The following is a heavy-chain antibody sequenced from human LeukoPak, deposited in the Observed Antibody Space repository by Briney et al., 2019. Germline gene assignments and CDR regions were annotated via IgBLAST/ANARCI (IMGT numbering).Heavy chain of an antibody. CDR3: ATTTIRLGY. CDR2: IYYSGTT. V-gene: IGHV4-39*07. Sequence: SETLSLTCTVSGGSISSSSNYWGWIRQPPGKGLEWIGSIYYSGTTYYNPSLKSRVTISVDTSKNQFSLKLSSVTAAATAVYYCATTTIRLGYWGQGTLVTVSS. J-gene: IGHJ4*02. CDR1: GGSISSSSNY. D-gene: IGHD1-26*01.